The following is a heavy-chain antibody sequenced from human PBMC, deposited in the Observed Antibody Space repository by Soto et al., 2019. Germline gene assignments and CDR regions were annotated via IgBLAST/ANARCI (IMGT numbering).Heavy chain of an antibody. CDR1: GGTFSSYT. CDR3: XXXXXXXXAFDI. Sequence: QVQLVQSGAEVKKPGSSXKXSXXASGGTFSSYTISWVRQAPGQGLEWMGRIIPILGIAKYAQKFQGRVTITADKSTSTAHMELSSLRSEXTXXXXXXXXXXXXXAFDIWGQGTMVTVSS. J-gene: IGHJ3*02. CDR2: IIPILGIA. V-gene: IGHV1-69*02.